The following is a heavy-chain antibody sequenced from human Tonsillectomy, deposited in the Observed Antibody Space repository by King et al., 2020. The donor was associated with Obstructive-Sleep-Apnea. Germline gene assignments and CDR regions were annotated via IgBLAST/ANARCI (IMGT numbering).Heavy chain of an antibody. Sequence: VQLVESGGGLVQPGGSLRLSCAGSGFTFRSYAMSCVRQAPGKGLEWVSGISGSGGSTYYADSVKGRFTISRDNSKNTLYLQMKSLRAEDTAVYYCAKDSMDYDTLTGPVDYWGQGTLVTVSS. J-gene: IGHJ4*02. CDR3: AKDSMDYDTLTGPVDY. CDR1: GFTFRSYA. D-gene: IGHD3-9*01. CDR2: ISGSGGST. V-gene: IGHV3-23*04.